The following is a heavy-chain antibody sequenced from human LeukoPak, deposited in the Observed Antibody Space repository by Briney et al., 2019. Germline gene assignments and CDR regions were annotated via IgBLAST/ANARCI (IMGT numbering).Heavy chain of an antibody. CDR1: GASISSSSYY. D-gene: IGHD3-22*01. J-gene: IGHJ4*02. CDR3: ARHPSGSSFDY. Sequence: SETLSLTCTVSGASISSSSYYWGWIRQPPGKGLEWIATIHYSGSTYHDPSLKSRVTMSVDTSKNQFSLKLSSVTAADTAVYYCARHPSGSSFDYWGQGTLVTVSS. CDR2: IHYSGST. V-gene: IGHV4-39*01.